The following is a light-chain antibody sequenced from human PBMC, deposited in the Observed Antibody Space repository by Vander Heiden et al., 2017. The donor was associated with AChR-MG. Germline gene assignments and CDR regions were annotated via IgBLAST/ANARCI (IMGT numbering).Light chain of an antibody. J-gene: IGLJ2*01. V-gene: IGLV3-1*01. CDR1: KSGDKY. CDR2: QDS. CDR3: QAWDSSIVV. Sequence: SYELTQPPSVSVSPGQTASITCSGDKSGDKYACWYQQKPGQSPVLVIYQDSKRPSGIPGRFSGSNSGNTATLTISGTQAMDEADYYCQAWDSSIVVFGGGTKLTVL.